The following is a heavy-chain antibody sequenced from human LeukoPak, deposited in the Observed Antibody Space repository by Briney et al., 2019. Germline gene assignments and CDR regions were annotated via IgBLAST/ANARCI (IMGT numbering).Heavy chain of an antibody. V-gene: IGHV4-4*07. CDR1: GGSITGYY. D-gene: IGHD3/OR15-3a*01. CDR2: IYSSGSI. CDR3: ARGDNWTGCFGY. J-gene: IGHJ4*02. Sequence: SETLSLTCTVSGGSITGYYWNWVRQPAGKGLEWIGRIYSSGSINYNPSLKSRVTMSVDTSKNRFSLRLNSVTAADTAVYYCARGDNWTGCFGYWGQGTLVTVSS.